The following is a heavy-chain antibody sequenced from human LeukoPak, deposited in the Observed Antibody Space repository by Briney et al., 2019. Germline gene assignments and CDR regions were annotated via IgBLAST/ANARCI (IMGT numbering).Heavy chain of an antibody. D-gene: IGHD1-26*01. Sequence: GGSLRLSCAASGFTFSSYAMSWVRQAPGKGLEWVSAISGSGGSTYYADSVKGRFTISRDNSKNTLYLQMNSLRAEDTAAYYCAKHQVGATTWAFDYWGQGTLVTVSS. CDR2: ISGSGGST. CDR1: GFTFSSYA. J-gene: IGHJ4*02. V-gene: IGHV3-23*01. CDR3: AKHQVGATTWAFDY.